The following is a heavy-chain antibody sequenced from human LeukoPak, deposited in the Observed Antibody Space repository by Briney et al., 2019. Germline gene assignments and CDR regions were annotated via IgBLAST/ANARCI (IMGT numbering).Heavy chain of an antibody. D-gene: IGHD1-7*01. CDR2: INPNSGGT. Sequence: ASVKVSCKASGYTFTGYYMHWVRQAPGQGLEWMGWINPNSGGTNYAQKFQGRVTMTRDTSISTAYMELSRLRSDDTAVYYCARDQGPVITGTTTEYWGQGTLVTVSS. CDR1: GYTFTGYY. V-gene: IGHV1-2*02. CDR3: ARDQGPVITGTTTEY. J-gene: IGHJ4*02.